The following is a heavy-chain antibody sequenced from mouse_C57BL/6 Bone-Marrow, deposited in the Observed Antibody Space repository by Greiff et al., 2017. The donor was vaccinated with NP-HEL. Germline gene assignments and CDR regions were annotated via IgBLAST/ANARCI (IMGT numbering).Heavy chain of an antibody. V-gene: IGHV1-54*01. CDR2: INPGSGGT. CDR1: GYAFTNYL. J-gene: IGHJ3*01. D-gene: IGHD2-5*01. Sequence: VQLQQSGAELVRPGTSVKVSCKASGYAFTNYLIEWVKQRPGQGLEWIGVINPGSGGTNYNEKVKGKAKLNAEKSSSTAYMQLSSLTSEDSAVYFCARRSNYVFAYWGQGTLVTVSA. CDR3: ARRSNYVFAY.